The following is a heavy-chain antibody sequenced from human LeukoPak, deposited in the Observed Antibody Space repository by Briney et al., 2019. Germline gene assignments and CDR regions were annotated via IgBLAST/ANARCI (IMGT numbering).Heavy chain of an antibody. V-gene: IGHV4-59*01. Sequence: SETLSLTCTVSGGSSSTYYWSWIRQPPGKGLEWSGYIYYVGSTDYNPSLKSRVTMSLDTFKNQFSLNLSSVAAADAAVYHCARVVISFGAAVAKGFDCWGQGTLVTVSS. D-gene: IGHD2-21*01. CDR1: GGSSSTYY. J-gene: IGHJ4*02. CDR2: IYYVGST. CDR3: ARVVISFGAAVAKGFDC.